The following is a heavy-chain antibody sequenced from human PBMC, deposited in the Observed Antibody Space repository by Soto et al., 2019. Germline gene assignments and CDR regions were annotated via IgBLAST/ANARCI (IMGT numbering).Heavy chain of an antibody. Sequence: QLQLQESGSGLVKPSQTLSLTCVVSGASISSGDYAWNWVRQPPGKGLEWLGYIYNSGGSYYNPSLKGRVTISLDRSKNHFSLRLNSVTAADTALYFWARGDKNNDYYFDHWGQGTLLTVTS. CDR1: GASISSGDYA. V-gene: IGHV4-30-2*01. J-gene: IGHJ4*02. D-gene: IGHD3-16*01. CDR2: IYNSGGS. CDR3: ARGDKNNDYYFDH.